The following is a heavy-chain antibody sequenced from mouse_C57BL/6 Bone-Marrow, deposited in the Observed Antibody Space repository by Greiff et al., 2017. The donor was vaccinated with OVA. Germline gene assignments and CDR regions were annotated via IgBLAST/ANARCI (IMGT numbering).Heavy chain of an antibody. D-gene: IGHD3-2*02. J-gene: IGHJ3*01. CDR3: TADSSGYWFAY. V-gene: IGHV14-4*01. CDR2: IDPENGDT. Sequence: EVQLQESGAELVRPGASVKLSCTASGFNIKDDYMHWVKQRPEQGLEWIGWIDPENGDTEYASKFQGKATITADTSSNTAYLQLSSLTSEDTAVDYCTADSSGYWFAYWGQGTLVTVSA. CDR1: GFNIKDDY.